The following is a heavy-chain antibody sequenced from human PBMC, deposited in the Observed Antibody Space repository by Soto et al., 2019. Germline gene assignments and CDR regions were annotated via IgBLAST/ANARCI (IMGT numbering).Heavy chain of an antibody. CDR1: GFTFNNYA. J-gene: IGHJ4*02. V-gene: IGHV3-23*01. CDR3: AKDLVAATGY. Sequence: GGSLRLSCAASGFTFNNYAMSWVRQAPWKGLEWVSGIGGSGGDTYYADSVKGRFTISRDNSKNTVYLQMSSLRAEDTAVYYCAKDLVAATGYWGQGTLVTVSS. D-gene: IGHD6-19*01. CDR2: IGGSGGDT.